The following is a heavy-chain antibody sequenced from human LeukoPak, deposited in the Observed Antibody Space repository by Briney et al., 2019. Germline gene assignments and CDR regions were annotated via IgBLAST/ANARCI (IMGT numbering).Heavy chain of an antibody. CDR1: GFTSISYA. Sequence: GGSLRLSCSASGFTSISYAMPCVRQPPGKGLEWMTVISEDGSNKYYAVSVKGRFTISRDNSKNPLYLQVNSLRAEDTAVYYCARDKNDIAPLLGYYYYYGMDVWGQGTTVTVSS. D-gene: IGHD6-13*01. V-gene: IGHV3-30-3*01. CDR2: ISEDGSNK. J-gene: IGHJ6*01. CDR3: ARDKNDIAPLLGYYYYYGMDV.